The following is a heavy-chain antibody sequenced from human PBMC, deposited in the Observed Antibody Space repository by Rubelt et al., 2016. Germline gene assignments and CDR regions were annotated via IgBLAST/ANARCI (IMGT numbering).Heavy chain of an antibody. J-gene: IGHJ4*02. Sequence: QVQLVQSGAEVKKPGASVKVSCKASGYTFTSYAMHWVRQAPGQRLEWVGWINAGNGNTKYSQKFQGRGTITRDTAASTAYMELSSLRSEETAVYYCARGDIVVVVAASNPLDYWGQGTLVTVSS. CDR2: INAGNGNT. V-gene: IGHV1-3*01. D-gene: IGHD2-15*01. CDR3: ARGDIVVVVAASNPLDY. CDR1: GYTFTSYA.